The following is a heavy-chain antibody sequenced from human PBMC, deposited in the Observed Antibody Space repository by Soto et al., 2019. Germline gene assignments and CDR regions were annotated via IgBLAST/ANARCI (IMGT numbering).Heavy chain of an antibody. V-gene: IGHV1-18*04. Sequence: QVQLVQSGSEVKKPGASVKVSCKASDSTFNTYSVSWVRQAPGQGLEWMGWLSAYNGDTHSAHNLQDRVTMTRDTSTSTGYMELRGLRSDDTAVYYCARDARAFMDTPTAAFDIWGQGTVVTVSS. CDR1: DSTFNTYS. CDR2: LSAYNGDT. J-gene: IGHJ3*02. CDR3: ARDARAFMDTPTAAFDI. D-gene: IGHD2-21*02.